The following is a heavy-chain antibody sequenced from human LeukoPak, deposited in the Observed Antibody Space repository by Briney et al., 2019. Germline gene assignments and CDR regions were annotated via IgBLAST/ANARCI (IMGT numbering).Heavy chain of an antibody. V-gene: IGHV3-30*18. D-gene: IGHD4-23*01. CDR3: AKVPVTTGVQG. CDR1: GFTFSSYG. J-gene: IGHJ4*02. CDR2: ISYDGSNK. Sequence: PGRSLRLSCAASGFTFSSYGMHWVRQAPGKGLEWVAVISYDGSNKYYADSVKGRFTISRDNSKNTLCLQMNSLRAEDTAVYYCAKVPVTTGVQGWGQGTLVTVSS.